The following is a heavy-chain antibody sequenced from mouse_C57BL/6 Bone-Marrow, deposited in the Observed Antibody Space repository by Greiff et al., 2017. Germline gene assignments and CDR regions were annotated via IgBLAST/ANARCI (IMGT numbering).Heavy chain of an antibody. CDR3: ARGTVVAPRFAY. Sequence: LQESGAELARPGASVKLSCKASGYTFTSYGISWVKQRTGQGLEWIGEIYPRSGNTYYNEKFKGKATLTADKSSSTAYMELRSLTSEDSAVYFCARGTVVAPRFAYWGQGTLVTVSA. V-gene: IGHV1-81*01. J-gene: IGHJ3*01. CDR2: IYPRSGNT. CDR1: GYTFTSYG. D-gene: IGHD1-1*01.